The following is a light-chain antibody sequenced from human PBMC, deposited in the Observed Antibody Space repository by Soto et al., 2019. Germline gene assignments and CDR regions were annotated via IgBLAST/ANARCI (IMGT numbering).Light chain of an antibody. Sequence: EIVLTQSPGTLSLSPGEGATLSCRASQSVTSGCLAWYQHKRGQAPRLLIYGASSRATGVPDRFSGSGSGTDFTLTISRLETEDVAVYYCHQYGRSPRTFGQGTEVEIK. J-gene: IGKJ1*01. V-gene: IGKV3-20*01. CDR3: HQYGRSPRT. CDR1: QSVTSGC. CDR2: GAS.